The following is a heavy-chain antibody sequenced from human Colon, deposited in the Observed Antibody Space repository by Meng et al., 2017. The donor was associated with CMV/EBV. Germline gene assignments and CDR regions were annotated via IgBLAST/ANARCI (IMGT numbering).Heavy chain of an antibody. V-gene: IGHV3-66*01. D-gene: IGHD5-24*01. CDR1: GFTISDTY. CDR3: AKEGRDGYNSNYY. CDR2: IRSGGDT. Sequence: VDSGGGLVQPGGSLIPSCAASGFTISDTYTSWVRQAPGKGLEWVSVIRSGGDTYYADSVKGRFIISRDNSKNTVYLQMNSLRVEDTAVYHCAKEGRDGYNSNYYWGQGTLVTVSS. J-gene: IGHJ4*02.